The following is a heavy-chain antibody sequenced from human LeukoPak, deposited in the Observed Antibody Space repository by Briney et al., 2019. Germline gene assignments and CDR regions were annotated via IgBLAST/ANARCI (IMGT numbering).Heavy chain of an antibody. J-gene: IGHJ4*02. CDR1: GFTFSSYG. D-gene: IGHD1-26*01. CDR2: ISSNGGST. Sequence: GGSLRLSCAASGFTFSSYGMPWVRQAPGKGLEYVSAISSNGGSTSYANSVKGRFTISRDNSQNTLYLQMGSLRAEDMAVYFCARVRSGSYFDYWGQGTLVTVSS. V-gene: IGHV3-64*01. CDR3: ARVRSGSYFDY.